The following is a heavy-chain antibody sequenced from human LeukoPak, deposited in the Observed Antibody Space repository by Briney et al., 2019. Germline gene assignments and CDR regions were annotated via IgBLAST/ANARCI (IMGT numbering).Heavy chain of an antibody. CDR3: ASGLYDSSGYYAFDI. D-gene: IGHD3-22*01. CDR2: IIPIFGTA. Sequence: SVKVSCKASGGTFSSYAISWVRQAPGQGLEWMGGIIPIFGTANYAQKFQGRVTITTDESTSTAYMELSSLRSEDTAVYYCASGLYDSSGYYAFDIWGQGTMVTVSS. CDR1: GGTFSSYA. V-gene: IGHV1-69*05. J-gene: IGHJ3*02.